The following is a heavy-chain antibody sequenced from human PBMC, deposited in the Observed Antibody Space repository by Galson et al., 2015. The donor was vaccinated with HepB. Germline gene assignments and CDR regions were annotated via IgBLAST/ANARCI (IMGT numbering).Heavy chain of an antibody. CDR1: GGSISSYY. CDR3: ARAGRGSGWPYYFDY. D-gene: IGHD6-19*01. CDR2: IYYSGST. J-gene: IGHJ4*02. Sequence: LSLTCTVSGGSISSYYWSWIRQPPGKGLEWIGYIYYSGSTNYNPSLKSRVTISVDTSKNQFSLKLSTVTTADTAVYYCARAGRGSGWPYYFDYWGQGTLVTVSS. V-gene: IGHV4-59*01.